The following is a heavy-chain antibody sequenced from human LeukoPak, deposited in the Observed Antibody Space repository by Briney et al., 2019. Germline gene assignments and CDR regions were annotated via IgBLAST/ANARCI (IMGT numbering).Heavy chain of an antibody. V-gene: IGHV4-39*01. D-gene: IGHD6-25*01. CDR3: ARQLPTAAADTRGYFDY. CDR1: GGSISPISRNTYY. J-gene: IGHJ4*01. CDR2: LFYGENT. Sequence: PSETLSLTCTVSGGSISPISRNTYYWGWIRQAPGKGLEWIGSLFYGENTHYNPSLKSRATLSVDSSKNQFSLKLTSVTAADAAVYFCARQLPTAAADTRGYFDYCGDGNVVTVSS.